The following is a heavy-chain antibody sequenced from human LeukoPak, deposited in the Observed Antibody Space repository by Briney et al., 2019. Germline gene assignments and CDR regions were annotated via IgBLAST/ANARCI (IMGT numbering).Heavy chain of an antibody. Sequence: GGSLRLSCAASGFTFSSYAMSWVRQAPGKGLEWVSAISGSGGSTYYADSVKGRFTISRDNSKNTLYLQVNSLRAEDTAVYYCAKVGAYYYYYGIDVWGQGTTVSVSS. J-gene: IGHJ6*02. CDR2: ISGSGGST. D-gene: IGHD1-26*01. CDR3: AKVGAYYYYYGIDV. V-gene: IGHV3-23*01. CDR1: GFTFSSYA.